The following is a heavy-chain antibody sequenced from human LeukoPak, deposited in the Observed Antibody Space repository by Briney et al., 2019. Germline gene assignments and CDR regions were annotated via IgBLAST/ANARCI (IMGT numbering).Heavy chain of an antibody. Sequence: PGGSLRLSCAASGFTFSSYGKHWVRQAPGKGLEWVAFIRYDGSNKYYADSVKGRFTISRDNSKNTLYLQMNSLRAEDTAVYYCAKALHEGRGAYPIYYFDYWGQGTLVTVSS. CDR2: IRYDGSNK. V-gene: IGHV3-30*02. J-gene: IGHJ4*02. CDR1: GFTFSSYG. CDR3: AKALHEGRGAYPIYYFDY. D-gene: IGHD3-10*01.